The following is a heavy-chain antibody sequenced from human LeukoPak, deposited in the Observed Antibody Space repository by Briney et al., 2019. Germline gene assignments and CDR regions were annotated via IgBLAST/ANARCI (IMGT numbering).Heavy chain of an antibody. V-gene: IGHV3-23*01. CDR1: GFTFSSYA. J-gene: IGHJ4*02. Sequence: PGRSLRLSCAASGFTFSSYAMSWVRQAPGKGLEWVSSISGSGGSTYYTDSVEGRFTISRDNSKNTLYLQMNSLRAEDTAVYYCAKDFYYVDWGQGTLVTVSS. CDR3: AKDFYYVD. CDR2: ISGSGGST.